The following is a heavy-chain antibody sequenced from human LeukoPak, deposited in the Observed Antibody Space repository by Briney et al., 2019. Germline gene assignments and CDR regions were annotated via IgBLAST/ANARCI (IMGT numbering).Heavy chain of an antibody. CDR2: ISHSENT. D-gene: IGHD3-16*02. CDR1: GGSISSRSW. Sequence: SGTLSLTCAVPGGSISSRSWWSWVRQAPGKGLEWIGEISHSENTNYNPSLKSRVTTSIDKSNNQFSLNLTSVTAADTAVYYCARSDYIWGSYRVYDYWGQGTLVTVSS. V-gene: IGHV4-4*02. J-gene: IGHJ4*02. CDR3: ARSDYIWGSYRVYDY.